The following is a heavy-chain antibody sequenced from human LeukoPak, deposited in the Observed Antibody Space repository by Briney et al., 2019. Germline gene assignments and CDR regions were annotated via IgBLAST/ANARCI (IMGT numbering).Heavy chain of an antibody. CDR1: GFTFSSYW. D-gene: IGHD3-22*01. V-gene: IGHV3-7*01. Sequence: GGSLRLSCAASGFTFSSYWMSWVRQAPGKGLEWVANIKQDGSEKYYVDSVKGRFTISRDNAKNSLYLQMNGLRAEDTAVYYCATSRSVVVIDSWGQGTLVTVSS. CDR2: IKQDGSEK. J-gene: IGHJ4*02. CDR3: ATSRSVVVIDS.